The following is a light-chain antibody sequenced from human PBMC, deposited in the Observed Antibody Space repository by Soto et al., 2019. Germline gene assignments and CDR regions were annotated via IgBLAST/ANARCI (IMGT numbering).Light chain of an antibody. CDR1: QTISVY. CDR2: AAS. CDR3: QQTYRTPYT. V-gene: IGKV1-39*01. J-gene: IGKJ2*01. Sequence: DIQVTQSPSSLPVSIGDRITITCRSSQTISVYLNWYQKKPGTPPKLLIYAASNLQGGVPSRFSGRGSGTDFTLTISSLQPEDFATYYCQQTYRTPYTFGQATKLEF.